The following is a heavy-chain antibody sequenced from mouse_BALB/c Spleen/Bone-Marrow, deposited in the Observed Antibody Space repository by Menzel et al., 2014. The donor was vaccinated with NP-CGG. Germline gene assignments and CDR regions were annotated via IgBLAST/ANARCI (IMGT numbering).Heavy chain of an antibody. J-gene: IGHJ1*01. CDR1: GYIFITHW. CDR3: ASYTYDVPYWYFDV. V-gene: IGHV1S40*01. Sequence: QVQLQQSGPELVRPGALVKLSCKASGYIFITHWMNWVKQRPGQGLEWIGQIFPASGSTNYNEMFEGKATLTVDTSSSTAHMQLSSLTSEDSAVYYCASYTYDVPYWYFDVWGAGTTVTVSS. CDR2: IFPASGST. D-gene: IGHD2-12*01.